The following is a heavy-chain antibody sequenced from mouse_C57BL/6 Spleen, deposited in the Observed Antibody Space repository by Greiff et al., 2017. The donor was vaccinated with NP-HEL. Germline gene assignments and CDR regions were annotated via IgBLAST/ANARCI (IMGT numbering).Heavy chain of an antibody. CDR2: IDPSDSYT. CDR1: GYTFTSYW. D-gene: IGHD1-1*01. J-gene: IGHJ3*01. Sequence: QVQLQQPGAELVMPGASVKLSCKASGYTFTSYWMHWVKQRPGQGLEWIGEIDPSDSYTNYNQKFKGKSTLTVDKSSSTAYMQLSSLTSEDSAVYYCARITTGGWFAYWGQGTLVTVSA. CDR3: ARITTGGWFAY. V-gene: IGHV1-69*01.